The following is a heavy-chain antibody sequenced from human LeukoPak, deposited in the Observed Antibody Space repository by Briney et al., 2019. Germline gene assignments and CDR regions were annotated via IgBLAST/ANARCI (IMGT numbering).Heavy chain of an antibody. CDR2: INHSGST. V-gene: IGHV4-34*01. J-gene: IGHJ4*02. CDR3: AREKSGSYSTFDY. Sequence: PSETLSLTCAVYGGSFSGYYWSWIRQPPGKGLEWIGEINHSGSTNYNPSLKSRVTTSVDTSKNQFSLKLSSVTAADTAVYYCAREKSGSYSTFDYWGQGTLVTVSS. CDR1: GGSFSGYY. D-gene: IGHD1-26*01.